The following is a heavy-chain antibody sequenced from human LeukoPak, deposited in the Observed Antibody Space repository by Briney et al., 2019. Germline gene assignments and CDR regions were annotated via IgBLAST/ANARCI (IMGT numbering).Heavy chain of an antibody. D-gene: IGHD6-13*01. CDR1: GGSVSDYY. CDR3: ARESSSSWLDY. CDR2: IYYTGST. J-gene: IGHJ4*02. V-gene: IGHV4-59*02. Sequence: SETLSLTCTISGGSVSDYYWSWIRQSPGKGLEWIGYIYYTGSTTYNPSLKSRVTISADTSKNQFSLKLSSVTAADTAVYYCARESSSSWLDYWGQGTLVTVSS.